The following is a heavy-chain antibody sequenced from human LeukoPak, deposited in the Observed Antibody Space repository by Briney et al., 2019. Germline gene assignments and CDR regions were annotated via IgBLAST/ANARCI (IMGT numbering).Heavy chain of an antibody. CDR2: ITPVIDSA. J-gene: IGHJ5*02. V-gene: IGHV1-69*08. CDR1: GGTFRSHI. Sequence: SVKVSCKTSGGTFRSHIFSWVRQAPGQGLEWMGRITPVIDSAKYAQKFRDRLTITADTSTGTAYMELSSLTPDDTALYYCTRVNLRGSRYNWFDPWGQGTLVIVSS. D-gene: IGHD1-26*01. CDR3: TRVNLRGSRYNWFDP.